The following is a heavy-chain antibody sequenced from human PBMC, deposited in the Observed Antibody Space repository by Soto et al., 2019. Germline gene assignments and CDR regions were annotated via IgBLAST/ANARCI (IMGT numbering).Heavy chain of an antibody. CDR3: ARAVAVPADFDY. Sequence: QVQLVQSGAEEKKPGASVKVSWKASGYTFTGYAMHWVRQAPGKRLEWMGWINAGNGNTKYSQKFQGRVTITRDTSASTAYMELSSLRSEDTAVYYCARAVAVPADFDYWGQGTLVTVSS. CDR2: INAGNGNT. D-gene: IGHD6-19*01. J-gene: IGHJ4*02. V-gene: IGHV1-3*05. CDR1: GYTFTGYA.